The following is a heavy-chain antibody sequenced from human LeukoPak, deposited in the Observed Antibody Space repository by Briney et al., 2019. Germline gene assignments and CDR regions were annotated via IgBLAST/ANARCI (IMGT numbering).Heavy chain of an antibody. CDR3: AKDPSRDPNNWFDP. J-gene: IGHJ5*02. V-gene: IGHV3-23*01. CDR2: ISGSGGST. CDR1: GFTFSSYG. Sequence: SGGSLRLSCAASGFTFSSYGMSWVRQAPGKGLEWVSAISGSGGSTYYADSVKGRFTISRDNSKNTLYLQMNSLRAEDTAVYYCAKDPSRDPNNWFDPWGQGTLVTVSS. D-gene: IGHD5-24*01.